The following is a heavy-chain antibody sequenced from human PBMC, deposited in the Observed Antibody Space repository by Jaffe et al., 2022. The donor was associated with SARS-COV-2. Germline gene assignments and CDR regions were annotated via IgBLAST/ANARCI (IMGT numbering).Heavy chain of an antibody. J-gene: IGHJ6*03. CDR2: ISGSGGST. CDR1: GFTFSSYA. V-gene: IGHV3-23*04. CDR3: AKDEIAVAGIDYYMDV. D-gene: IGHD6-19*01. Sequence: EVQLVESGGGLVQPGGSLRLSCAASGFTFSSYAMSWVRQAPGKGLEWVSAISGSGGSTYYADSVKGRFTISRDNSKNTLYLQMNSLRAEDTAVYYCAKDEIAVAGIDYYMDVWGKGTTVTVSS.